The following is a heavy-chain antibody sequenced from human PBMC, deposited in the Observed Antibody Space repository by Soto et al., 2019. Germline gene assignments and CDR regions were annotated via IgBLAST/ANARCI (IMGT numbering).Heavy chain of an antibody. V-gene: IGHV1-8*01. CDR2: MNPNSGNT. J-gene: IGHJ3*02. D-gene: IGHD4-17*01. Sequence: NGQGPEWMGWMNPNSGNTGYAQKFQGRVTMTRNTSISTAYMELSSLRSEDTAVYYCARLLDYGDYSAFDIWGQGTMVTV. CDR3: ARLLDYGDYSAFDI.